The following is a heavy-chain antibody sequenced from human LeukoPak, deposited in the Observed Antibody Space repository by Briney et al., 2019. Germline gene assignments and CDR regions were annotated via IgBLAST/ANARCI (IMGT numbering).Heavy chain of an antibody. CDR3: AKGSGSSGRGIDY. D-gene: IGHD1-26*01. V-gene: IGHV3-23*01. Sequence: GGSLRLSCAAFGFTFSSYAMSWVRQAPGKGLEWVSAISGSGGSTYYADSVKGRFTISRDNSKNTLYLQMNSLRAEDTAVYYCAKGSGSSGRGIDYWGQGTLVTVSS. CDR1: GFTFSSYA. CDR2: ISGSGGST. J-gene: IGHJ4*02.